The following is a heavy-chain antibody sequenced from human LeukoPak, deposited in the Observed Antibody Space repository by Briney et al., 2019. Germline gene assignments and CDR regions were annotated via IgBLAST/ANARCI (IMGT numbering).Heavy chain of an antibody. D-gene: IGHD1-1*01. V-gene: IGHV1-69*04. CDR2: IIPILGIA. J-gene: IGHJ4*02. CDR3: TRHGYPSAYDY. Sequence: GASVKVSCKASGGTLSSYAISWVRQAPGQGLEWMGRIIPILGIANYAQKFQGRVTITADKSTSTAYMELSSLRSEDTAVYYCTRHGYPSAYDYWGQGTLVTVSS. CDR1: GGTLSSYA.